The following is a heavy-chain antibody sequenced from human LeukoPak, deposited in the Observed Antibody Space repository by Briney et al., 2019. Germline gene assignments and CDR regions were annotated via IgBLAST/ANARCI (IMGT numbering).Heavy chain of an antibody. J-gene: IGHJ4*02. V-gene: IGHV1-46*01. Sequence: ASVKVSCKASGYTFTSYYMHWVRQAPGQGLEWMGIINPSGGSTSYAQKFQGRVTMTRDTSTSTLYMELSSLRPEDTAVYYCARDGWSDMGTILREVVSDYWGQGTLVTVSS. CDR1: GYTFTSYY. CDR2: INPSGGST. CDR3: ARDGWSDMGTILREVVSDY. D-gene: IGHD5-24*01.